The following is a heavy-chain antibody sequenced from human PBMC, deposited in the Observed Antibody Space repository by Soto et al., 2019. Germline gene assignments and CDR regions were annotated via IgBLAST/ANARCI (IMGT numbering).Heavy chain of an antibody. D-gene: IGHD6-13*01. CDR2: INHSGST. Sequence: SETLSLTCAVYGGSFGGYYWSWIRQPPGKGLEWIGEINHSGSTNYNPSLKSRVTISVDTSKNQFSLKLSSVTAADTAVYYCARVYSRNGFDPWGQGTLVTVSS. CDR1: GGSFGGYY. V-gene: IGHV4-34*01. J-gene: IGHJ5*02. CDR3: ARVYSRNGFDP.